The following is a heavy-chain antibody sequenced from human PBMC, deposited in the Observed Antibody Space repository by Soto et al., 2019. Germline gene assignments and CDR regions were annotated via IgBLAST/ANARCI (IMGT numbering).Heavy chain of an antibody. V-gene: IGHV1-18*01. Sequence: QVQLVQSGAEVKKPGASVKVSCKASGYTFTRSGISWVRQAPGQGPEWMGWISSYNGDTKYSQKFQGRVTMTTDTSTSTAYMELSSLRSDDTAVYYCARDGVACYCYYAMDVWGQGTPVTVSS. J-gene: IGHJ6*02. CDR1: GYTFTRSG. CDR2: ISSYNGDT. D-gene: IGHD5-12*01. CDR3: ARDGVACYCYYAMDV.